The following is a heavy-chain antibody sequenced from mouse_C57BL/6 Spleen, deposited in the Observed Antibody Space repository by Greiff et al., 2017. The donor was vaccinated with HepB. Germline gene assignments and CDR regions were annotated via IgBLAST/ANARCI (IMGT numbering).Heavy chain of an antibody. CDR3: ARGLGRWYFDV. V-gene: IGHV5-17*01. D-gene: IGHD3-3*01. J-gene: IGHJ1*03. CDR2: ISSGSSTI. Sequence: VQLKQSGGGLVKPGGSLKLSCAASGFTFSDYGMHWVRQAPEKGLEWVAYISSGSSTIYYADTVKGRFTISRDNAKNTLFLQMTSLRSEDTAMYYCARGLGRWYFDVWGTGTTVTVSS. CDR1: GFTFSDYG.